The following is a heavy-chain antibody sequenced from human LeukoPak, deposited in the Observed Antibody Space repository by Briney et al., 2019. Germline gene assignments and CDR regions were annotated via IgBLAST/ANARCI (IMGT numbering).Heavy chain of an antibody. J-gene: IGHJ4*02. V-gene: IGHV1-2*06. Sequence: ASVKVSCKASGYTFSDYAVHWVRQAPGQGLEWMGRINPNSGGTERAQKFHGRFTMTRDTSTGTAYMELSRLKSDDTAMYYCARGNSGYEWVGAAYWGQGTLVTVSS. CDR3: ARGNSGYEWVGAAY. D-gene: IGHD5-12*01. CDR1: GYTFSDYA. CDR2: INPNSGGT.